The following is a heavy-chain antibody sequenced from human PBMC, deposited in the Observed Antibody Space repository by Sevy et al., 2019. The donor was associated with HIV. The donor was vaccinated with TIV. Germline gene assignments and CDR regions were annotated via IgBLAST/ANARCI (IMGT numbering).Heavy chain of an antibody. J-gene: IGHJ4*02. CDR1: GFSFSSYG. Sequence: GESLKISCAASGFSFSSYGMHWVRQAPGKGLEWMSYIQYDGSNKDYAYSVKGRFTISRDNSKNTLYLQMNSLRVEDTAVFYCVKEGGGEGGDHWGQGTLVTVSS. D-gene: IGHD2-21*01. CDR3: VKEGGGEGGDH. V-gene: IGHV3-30*02. CDR2: IQYDGSNK.